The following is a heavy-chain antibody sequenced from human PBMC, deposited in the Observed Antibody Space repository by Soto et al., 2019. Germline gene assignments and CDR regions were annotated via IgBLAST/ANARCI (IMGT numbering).Heavy chain of an antibody. D-gene: IGHD6-6*01. CDR1: GFTFRSYT. Sequence: GEPLTHSCRVSGFTFRSYTLFWFRQALGKGREWVSCSSSSRIDIYYDDSVKDRFTVSRGNAKNSLYLQMNSLRAEDTAVYYCASLVAAPSSFSSYYYGMDVWGQGTTVTVSS. CDR2: SSSSRIDI. V-gene: IGHV3-21*01. CDR3: ASLVAAPSSFSSYYYGMDV. J-gene: IGHJ6*02.